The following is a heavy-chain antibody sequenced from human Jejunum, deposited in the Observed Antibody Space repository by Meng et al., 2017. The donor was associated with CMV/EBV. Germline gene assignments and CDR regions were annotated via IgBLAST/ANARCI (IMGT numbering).Heavy chain of an antibody. CDR1: GFTVSSIY. CDR3: AKGEGRPHYYFDY. CDR2: IYTGGST. D-gene: IGHD1-26*01. Sequence: SGFTVSSIYLSWVRQAPGKGLEWVSTIYTGGSTFYADSVEGRFAISRDTAKNTLYLQMNSLRAEDTAIYYCAKGEGRPHYYFDYWGQGTLVTVSS. J-gene: IGHJ4*02. V-gene: IGHV3-53*01.